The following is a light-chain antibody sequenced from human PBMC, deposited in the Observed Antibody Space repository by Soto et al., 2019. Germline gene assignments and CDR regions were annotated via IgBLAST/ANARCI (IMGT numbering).Light chain of an antibody. CDR3: QHYHTSPPT. J-gene: IGKJ1*01. CDR1: QSLSSN. V-gene: IGKV3D-15*01. CDR2: GAS. Sequence: EIVMTQSPATLSVSPGERATLSCRARQSLSSNLAWYQQKPGQAPRLLIHGASNRASGIPDRFSGSGSGTDFTLTIRRLEPEDFAVYYCQHYHTSPPTFGQGTKVDIK.